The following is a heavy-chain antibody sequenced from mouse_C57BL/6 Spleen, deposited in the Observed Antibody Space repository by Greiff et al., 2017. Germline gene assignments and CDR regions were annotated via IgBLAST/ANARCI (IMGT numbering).Heavy chain of an antibody. CDR2: IYPGSGST. D-gene: IGHD2-5*01. CDR3: ARRIYSNYDAMDY. V-gene: IGHV1-55*01. Sequence: QVQLQQPGAELVKPGASVKMSCKASGYNFTSYWITWVKQRPGQGLEWIGDIYPGSGSTNYNEKFKSKATLTVDTSSSTAYMQLSSLTSEDSAVYYCARRIYSNYDAMDYWGQGTSVTVSS. CDR1: GYNFTSYW. J-gene: IGHJ4*01.